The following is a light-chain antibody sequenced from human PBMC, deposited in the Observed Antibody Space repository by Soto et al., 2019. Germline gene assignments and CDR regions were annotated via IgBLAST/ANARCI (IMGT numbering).Light chain of an antibody. CDR3: LPDYNYPRT. J-gene: IGKJ1*01. CDR1: QGIRNY. V-gene: IGKV1-6*01. Sequence: AIQMTQSPSSLSASVGDRVTITCRASQGIRNYLGWYQQKPGKAPKLLIYGASTLQSGVPSRFSGSGSGTDFTLTIDSLQPEDFATYYCLPDYNYPRTFGQGTKVEIK. CDR2: GAS.